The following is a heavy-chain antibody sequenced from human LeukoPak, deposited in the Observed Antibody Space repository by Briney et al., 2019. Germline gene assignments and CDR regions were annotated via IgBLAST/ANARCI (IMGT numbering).Heavy chain of an antibody. CDR2: ISSSSSTI. J-gene: IGHJ4*02. CDR3: AISGSYYLRYFDY. CDR1: GFTFSSYS. D-gene: IGHD1-26*01. V-gene: IGHV3-48*01. Sequence: GGSLRLSCAASGFTFSSYSMNWVRQAPGKGLEWVSYISSSSSTIYYADSVKGRFTISRDNAKNSLYLQMNSLRAEDTAVYYCAISGSYYLRYFDYWGQGTLVTVSS.